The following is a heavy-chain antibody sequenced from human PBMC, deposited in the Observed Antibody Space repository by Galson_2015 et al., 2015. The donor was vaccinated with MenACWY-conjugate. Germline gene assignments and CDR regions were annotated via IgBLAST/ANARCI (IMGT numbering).Heavy chain of an antibody. CDR2: ISYAGSNN. D-gene: IGHD2-21*02. CDR3: AKARRGRVVVTATTDY. J-gene: IGHJ4*02. Sequence: SLRLSCAASGFTFRSSGMHWVRQAPGMGLGGGAVISYAGSNNYYADSVKGRFTISRDNSKNTLYLQMNSLRAEDTAVYYCAKARRGRVVVTATTDYWVQGTLVTVSS. V-gene: IGHV3-30*18. CDR1: GFTFRSSG.